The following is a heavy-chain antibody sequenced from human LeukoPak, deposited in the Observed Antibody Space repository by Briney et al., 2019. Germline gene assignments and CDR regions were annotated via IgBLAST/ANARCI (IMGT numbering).Heavy chain of an antibody. D-gene: IGHD2-2*01. V-gene: IGHV4-34*01. CDR2: INHSGST. J-gene: IGHJ4*02. Sequence: SETLSLTCAVYGGSFSGYYWSWIRQPPGKGLEWIGEINHSGSTNYNPSLKSRVTISVDTSKNQLSLKLSSVTAADTAVYYCARGNRGYCSSTSCSRAGRHGYYFDYWGQGTLVTVSS. CDR3: ARGNRGYCSSTSCSRAGRHGYYFDY. CDR1: GGSFSGYY.